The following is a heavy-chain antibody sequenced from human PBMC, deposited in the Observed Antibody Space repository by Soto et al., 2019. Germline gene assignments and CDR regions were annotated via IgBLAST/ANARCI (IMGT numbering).Heavy chain of an antibody. CDR2: ISGSGGST. D-gene: IGHD3-3*01. J-gene: IGHJ4*02. CDR1: GFTFSSYA. V-gene: IGHV3-23*01. CDR3: AKDTFYDFQDY. Sequence: GESLKISCAASGFTFSSYAMSWVRQAPGKGLEWVSAISGSGGSTYYADSVKGRFTISRDNSKNTLYLQMNSLRAEDTAVYYCAKDTFYDFQDYWGQGTLVTVSS.